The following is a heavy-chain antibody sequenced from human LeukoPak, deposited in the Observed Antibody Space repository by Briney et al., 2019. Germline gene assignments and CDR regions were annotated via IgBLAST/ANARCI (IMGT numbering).Heavy chain of an antibody. Sequence: GGSLRLSCAASGFTVSSNYMSWVRQAPGKGLEWVSVISGSGGSTYYADSVKGRFTISRDNSKNTLYLQMNSLRAEDTAVYYCAKASVTYYYGSGSDFDYWGQGTLVTVSS. J-gene: IGHJ4*02. V-gene: IGHV3-23*01. D-gene: IGHD3-10*01. CDR2: ISGSGGST. CDR1: GFTVSSNY. CDR3: AKASVTYYYGSGSDFDY.